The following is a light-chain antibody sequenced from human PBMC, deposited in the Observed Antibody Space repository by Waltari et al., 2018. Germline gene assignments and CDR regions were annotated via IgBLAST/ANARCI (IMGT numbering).Light chain of an antibody. CDR1: QSVSSY. CDR2: DGA. V-gene: IGKV3-11*01. J-gene: IGKJ4*01. CDR3: QHRSNWLT. Sequence: EIVLTQSPATLSLSPGERANLSCRASQSVSSYLAWYQQKPGQAPRLRIYDGANRATGIPASFSGSGSGTDFTLTISSLEPEDFAVYYCQHRSNWLTFGGGTKVEIK.